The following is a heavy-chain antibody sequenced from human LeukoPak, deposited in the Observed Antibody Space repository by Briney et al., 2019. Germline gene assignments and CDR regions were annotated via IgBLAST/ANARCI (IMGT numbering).Heavy chain of an antibody. Sequence: GGSLRLSCAASGFTFSSCAMSWVRQAPGKGLEWVSSISSSSNYIYYADSLKGRFTISRDNAKLSLYLQMNSLRAEDTAVYYCARDLYGDYGMDVWGQGTTVTVSS. J-gene: IGHJ6*02. CDR2: ISSSSNYI. CDR1: GFTFSSCA. V-gene: IGHV3-21*01. D-gene: IGHD4-17*01. CDR3: ARDLYGDYGMDV.